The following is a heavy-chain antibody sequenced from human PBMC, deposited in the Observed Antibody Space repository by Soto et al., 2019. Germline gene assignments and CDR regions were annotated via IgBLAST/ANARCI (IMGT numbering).Heavy chain of an antibody. CDR2: ISAYNGNT. CDR3: ARASGSSYWFDP. Sequence: QVQLVQSGAEVKKPGASVKVSCKASGYTFTSYGISWVRQAPGQGLEWMGWISAYNGNTNYAQKLQGRVTMTTDTSPSTADMELRSLRSDDTAVYYWARASGSSYWFDPWGQGTLVTVSS. D-gene: IGHD1-26*01. V-gene: IGHV1-18*01. J-gene: IGHJ5*02. CDR1: GYTFTSYG.